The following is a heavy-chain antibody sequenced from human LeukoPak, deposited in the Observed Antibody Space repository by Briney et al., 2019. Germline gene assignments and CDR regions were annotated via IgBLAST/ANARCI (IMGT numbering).Heavy chain of an antibody. V-gene: IGHV3-23*01. CDR1: GFTFSSYA. CDR2: ISGSGGST. Sequence: QPGGSLRLSCAASGFTFSSYAMSWVRQAPGKGLEWVSAISGSGGSTYYADSVKGRFTISRDNSKNTLYLQMNSLRAEDTAVYYCAKDRGYSSSYQTNAFDIWGQGTMVTVSS. D-gene: IGHD6-13*01. CDR3: AKDRGYSSSYQTNAFDI. J-gene: IGHJ3*02.